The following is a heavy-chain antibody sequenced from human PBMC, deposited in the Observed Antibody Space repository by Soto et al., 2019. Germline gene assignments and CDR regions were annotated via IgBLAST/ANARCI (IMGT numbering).Heavy chain of an antibody. J-gene: IGHJ4*02. Sequence: ASVKVSCKASGYTFTSYDINWVRQATGQGLEWMGWMNPKGCNTGYSQKFQGRFTMTMDSSISTGDMELSSLISEDTAVYSCAARNDFSSGYMVYWGQGTLVTVSS. CDR3: AARNDFSSGYMVY. CDR2: MNPKGCNT. CDR1: GYTFTSYD. D-gene: IGHD3-3*01. V-gene: IGHV1-8*01.